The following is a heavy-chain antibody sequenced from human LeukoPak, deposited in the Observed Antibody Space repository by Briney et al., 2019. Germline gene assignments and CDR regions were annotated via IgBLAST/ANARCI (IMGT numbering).Heavy chain of an antibody. CDR2: INHSGST. CDR3: ARGRVGCSSTGCYCFYDY. CDR1: GGSFSGYY. D-gene: IGHD2-2*01. Sequence: PSETLSLTCAVYGGSFSGYYWSWIRQPPGEGLEWIGEINHSGSTNYNPSLKSRVTISVDTSKNQFSLKLSSVTAADTAVYYCARGRVGCSSTGCYCFYDYWGQGTLVTVSS. J-gene: IGHJ4*02. V-gene: IGHV4-34*01.